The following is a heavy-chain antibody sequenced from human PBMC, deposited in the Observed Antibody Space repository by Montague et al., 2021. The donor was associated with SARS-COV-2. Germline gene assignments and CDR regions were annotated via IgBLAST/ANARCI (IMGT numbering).Heavy chain of an antibody. CDR2: IYYSGTT. CDR1: SGSIISSGYY. V-gene: IGHV4-39*02. J-gene: IGHJ4*02. Sequence: SETLSLTCSVSSGSIISSGYYWGWIRQPPGKELEWIGNIYYSGTTYYNPSLQSRGTISVDTSKNHLSLRLGSATAADTAVYFCARGMIRGVTTPFDYWGQGSQVTVSS. D-gene: IGHD3-10*01. CDR3: ARGMIRGVTTPFDY.